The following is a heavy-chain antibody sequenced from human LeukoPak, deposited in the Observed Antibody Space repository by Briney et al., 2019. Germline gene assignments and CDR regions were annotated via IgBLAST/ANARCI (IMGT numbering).Heavy chain of an antibody. CDR2: FYYGGST. Sequence: SETLSLTCTVSGGSISSYYWSWIRQPPGKGLEWIGYFYYGGSTHYNPSLKSRVTISVDTSKYQFSLKLSSVTAADTAVYYCARGRRYCSGGSCYPHFGYWGQGTLVTVSS. V-gene: IGHV4-59*01. CDR3: ARGRRYCSGGSCYPHFGY. CDR1: GGSISSYY. J-gene: IGHJ4*02. D-gene: IGHD2-15*01.